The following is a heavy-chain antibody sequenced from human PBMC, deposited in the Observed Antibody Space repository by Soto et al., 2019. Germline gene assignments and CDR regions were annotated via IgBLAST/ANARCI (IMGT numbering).Heavy chain of an antibody. CDR2: IYHSGST. Sequence: PSETLSLTCAVSGGSISSGGYSWSWIRQPQGKGLEWIGYIYHSGSTYYNPSLKSRVTISVDRSKNQFSLKLSSVTAADTAVYYSARVPDRWGQGTLVTVSS. D-gene: IGHD2-2*01. CDR3: ARVPDR. J-gene: IGHJ5*02. V-gene: IGHV4-30-2*01. CDR1: GGSISSGGYS.